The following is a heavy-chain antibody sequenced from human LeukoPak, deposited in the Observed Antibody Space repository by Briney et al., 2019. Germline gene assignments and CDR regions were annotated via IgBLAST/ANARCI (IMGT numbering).Heavy chain of an antibody. J-gene: IGHJ4*02. CDR3: ARGQQQLSR. Sequence: SETLSLTCTVFGGSISSYYWSWIRQPPGKGLEWIGYISYSVSTNYNPSLKSRVSISVDTSNNQFSLKLSSVTAADTAVYYCARGQQQLSRWGQGTLVTVSS. CDR1: GGSISSYY. D-gene: IGHD6-13*01. V-gene: IGHV4-59*01. CDR2: ISYSVST.